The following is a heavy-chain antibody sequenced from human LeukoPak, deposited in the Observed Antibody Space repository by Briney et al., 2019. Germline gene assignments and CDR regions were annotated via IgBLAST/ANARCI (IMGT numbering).Heavy chain of an antibody. Sequence: SQTLSLACTVSGGSISSGSYYWSWIRQPAGKGLEWIGEINHSGSTNYNPSLKSRVTISVDTSKNQFSLKLSSVTAADTAVYYCARVFGWGATFDYWGQGTLVTVSS. CDR1: GGSISSGSYY. J-gene: IGHJ4*02. CDR3: ARVFGWGATFDY. D-gene: IGHD1-26*01. CDR2: INHSGST. V-gene: IGHV4-61*09.